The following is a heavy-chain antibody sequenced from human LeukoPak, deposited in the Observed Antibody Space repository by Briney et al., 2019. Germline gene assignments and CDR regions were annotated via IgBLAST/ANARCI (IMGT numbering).Heavy chain of an antibody. CDR2: ISAYNGNT. CDR3: ARGPIIDIVVIPAAADYYHMDV. V-gene: IGHV1-18*01. D-gene: IGHD2-2*01. J-gene: IGHJ6*03. CDR1: GYTFTSYG. Sequence: GASVTVSCTASGYTFTSYGISWVRQAPGQGLEWMGWISAYNGNTRYAQKLQGRVTMTTDSSTSTAYMELRSLRSDDTAVYYCARGPIIDIVVIPAAADYYHMDVWGKGTTVTVSS.